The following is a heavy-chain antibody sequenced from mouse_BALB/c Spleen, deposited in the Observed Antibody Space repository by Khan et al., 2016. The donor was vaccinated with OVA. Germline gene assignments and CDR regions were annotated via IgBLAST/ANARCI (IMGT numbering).Heavy chain of an antibody. D-gene: IGHD1-2*01. CDR3: ARAGYGSFGV. CDR1: GYTFTDYN. J-gene: IGHJ3*02. CDR2: IFPNTGDT. V-gene: IGHV1S29*02. Sequence: IQLVQSGPELVKPGASVKISCKASGYTFTDYNMDWVRQSQGESLEWIGYIFPNTGDTGYNQKFKTKATLTVASSSNTAYMELRSLTSDDSAVYFCARAGYGSFGVWGQGTLVAVSA.